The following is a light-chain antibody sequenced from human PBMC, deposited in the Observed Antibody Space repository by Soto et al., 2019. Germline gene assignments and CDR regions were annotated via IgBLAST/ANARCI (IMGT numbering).Light chain of an antibody. CDR1: QSISTW. CDR2: KAS. Sequence: DIQITQSPSTLSASVGDRITINCRASQSISTWLAWYQQKPGKAPKLLIYKASNLESGVPSRFSGSGSGTEFTLTISSLQPDDLATYYCQQNNTYATFGQGTRLEIK. V-gene: IGKV1-5*03. J-gene: IGKJ5*01. CDR3: QQNNTYAT.